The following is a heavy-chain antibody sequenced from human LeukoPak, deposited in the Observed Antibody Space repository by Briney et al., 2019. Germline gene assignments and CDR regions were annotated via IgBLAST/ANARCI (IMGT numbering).Heavy chain of an antibody. V-gene: IGHV1-2*02. CDR3: ARDLCLRDYYYMDV. Sequence: ASVKVSCKASGYTFTGYYMHWVRQAPGQGLEWMGWINPNSGGTNYAQKFQGRVTMTRDTSISTAYMELSRLRSDDTAVYYCARDLCLRDYYYMDVRGKGTTVTITS. CDR2: INPNSGGT. J-gene: IGHJ6*03. D-gene: IGHD3-16*01. CDR1: GYTFTGYY.